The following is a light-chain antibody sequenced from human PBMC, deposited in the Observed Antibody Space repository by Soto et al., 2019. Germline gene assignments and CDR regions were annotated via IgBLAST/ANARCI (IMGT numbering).Light chain of an antibody. CDR2: EVS. J-gene: IGKJ4*01. CDR3: QQANSFPLT. CDR1: QSLLHIAGQTH. Sequence: VMNQTPLSLSVTPGHPAWISWYSSQSLLHIAGQTHLFWYLQKPGQSPHLLIYEVSNRFSGVPDRFSGGGSGTDFTLTISSLQPEDFATYYCQQANSFPLTFGGGTKVHIK. V-gene: IGKV2D-29*02.